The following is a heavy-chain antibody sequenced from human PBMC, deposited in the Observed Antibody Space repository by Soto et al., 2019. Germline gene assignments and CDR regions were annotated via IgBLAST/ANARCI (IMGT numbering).Heavy chain of an antibody. J-gene: IGHJ4*02. D-gene: IGHD6-19*01. V-gene: IGHV1-69*01. CDR1: GDTFNTYE. CDR2: IFPFIGST. CDR3: ERGGYSSSFRFDY. Sequence: VQLLQSGAGVKKPGSSVRVSCKTSGDTFNTYEINWVRQAPGQGLEWMGGIFPFIGSTNYAHKFQGRLTISADASTNTAYLDLSSLTSEDTAVYYCERGGYSSSFRFDYWGQGTLVTVSA.